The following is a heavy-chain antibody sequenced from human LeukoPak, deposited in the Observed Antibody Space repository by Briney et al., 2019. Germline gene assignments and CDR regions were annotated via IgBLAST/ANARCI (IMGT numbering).Heavy chain of an antibody. V-gene: IGHV3-7*01. J-gene: IGHJ4*02. Sequence: GGSLRLSCAASGFTFSSYFMSWVRQAPGKGLQWVASIKQDGSEKYYVDSVKGRFTISRDNAKNSLYLQMNSLRAEDTAVYYCARDRLGVTRMYFDSWGQGTLVTVSS. CDR2: IKQDGSEK. D-gene: IGHD3-10*01. CDR3: ARDRLGVTRMYFDS. CDR1: GFTFSSYF.